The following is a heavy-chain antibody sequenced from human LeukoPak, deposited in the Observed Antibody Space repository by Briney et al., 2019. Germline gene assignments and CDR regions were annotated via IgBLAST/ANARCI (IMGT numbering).Heavy chain of an antibody. V-gene: IGHV1-18*01. Sequence: ASVKVSCKASGYTFTSYGISWVRQAPGQGLEWMGWISAYNGNTNYAQKLQGRATMTTDTSTSTAYMELRSLRAEDTAVYYCARESGSQTFLNGMDVWGQGTTVTVSS. J-gene: IGHJ6*02. CDR1: GYTFTSYG. CDR3: ARESGSQTFLNGMDV. CDR2: ISAYNGNT. D-gene: IGHD2-15*01.